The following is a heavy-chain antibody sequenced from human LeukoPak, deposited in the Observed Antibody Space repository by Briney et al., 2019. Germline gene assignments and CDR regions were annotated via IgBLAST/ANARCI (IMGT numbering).Heavy chain of an antibody. J-gene: IGHJ2*01. CDR3: ARHYCGGDCYSRWYFDL. V-gene: IGHV3-64*01. D-gene: IGHD2-21*02. CDR1: GFTFSSYA. CDR2: ISSNGGST. Sequence: PGGSLRLSCAASGFTFSSYAMHWVRQAPGKGLEYVSAISSNGGSTYYANSVKGRFTISRDNSKNTLYLQMGSLRAEDTAVYYCARHYCGGDCYSRWYFDLWGRGTLVTVSS.